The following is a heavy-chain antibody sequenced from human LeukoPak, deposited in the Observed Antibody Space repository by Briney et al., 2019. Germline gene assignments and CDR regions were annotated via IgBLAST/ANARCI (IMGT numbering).Heavy chain of an antibody. Sequence: GGSLRLSCAASGFTFSSYWMSWVRQAPGKGLEWVANIKQDGSEKYYVNSVKGRFTISRDNAKNSLYLQMNSLRAEDTAVYYCARGFLYYYDSSGYDYWGQGTLVTVSS. CDR3: ARGFLYYYDSSGYDY. J-gene: IGHJ4*02. CDR2: IKQDGSEK. CDR1: GFTFSSYW. V-gene: IGHV3-7*01. D-gene: IGHD3-22*01.